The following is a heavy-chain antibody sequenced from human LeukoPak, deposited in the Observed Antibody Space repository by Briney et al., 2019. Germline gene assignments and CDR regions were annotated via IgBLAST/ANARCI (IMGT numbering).Heavy chain of an antibody. Sequence: GRSLRLSWAASGFTFDDYDMDWVRQAPGKGLEWVSGISWNSGSIVYADSVKGRFTISRDNAKNSLYLQMNSLKAEDTALYYCAKDIIEGSGGLVSRAFDIWGQGTLVTVSS. D-gene: IGHD3/OR15-3a*01. CDR3: AKDIIEGSGGLVSRAFDI. CDR2: ISWNSGSI. J-gene: IGHJ3*02. CDR1: GFTFDDYD. V-gene: IGHV3-9*01.